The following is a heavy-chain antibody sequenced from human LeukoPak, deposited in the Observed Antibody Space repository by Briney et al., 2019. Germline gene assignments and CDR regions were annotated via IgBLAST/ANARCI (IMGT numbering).Heavy chain of an antibody. J-gene: IGHJ4*02. CDR2: ISRTGTT. CDR1: SSSISSVNY. CDR3: ARVGGGYDSSGYFHIGY. D-gene: IGHD3-22*01. Sequence: PSETLSLTCTVSSSSISSVNYWGWIRQPPGKGLEWIAFISRTGTTNYNPSLKSRVTISIDTSKNQFSLKVTSVTAADTAVYYCARVGGGYDSSGYFHIGYWGQGTLVTVSS. V-gene: IGHV4-38-2*02.